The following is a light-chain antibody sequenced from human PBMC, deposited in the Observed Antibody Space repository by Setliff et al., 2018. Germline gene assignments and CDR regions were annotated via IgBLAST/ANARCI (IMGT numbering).Light chain of an antibody. Sequence: SALAQPPSVSGSPGQSVTISCTGTYSDVGGHDRVSWYQQPPGAAPKLIIYEVFNRPSGVPDRFSGSKSGTTASLTISGLQAEDEADYFCSSYAGNFLFVFGIGTKVTVL. CDR2: EVF. V-gene: IGLV2-18*02. J-gene: IGLJ1*01. CDR3: SSYAGNFLFV. CDR1: YSDVGGHDR.